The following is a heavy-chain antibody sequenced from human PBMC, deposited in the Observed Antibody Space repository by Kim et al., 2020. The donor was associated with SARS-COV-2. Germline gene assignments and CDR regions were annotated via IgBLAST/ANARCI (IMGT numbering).Heavy chain of an antibody. CDR2: ISWNSGSI. Sequence: GGSLRLSCAASGFTFDDYAMHWVRQAPGKGLEWVSGISWNSGSIGYADSVKGRFTISRDNAKNSLYLQMNSLRAEDTALYYCAKEMMDGYGMDVWGQGTTVTVSS. CDR3: AKEMMDGYGMDV. D-gene: IGHD3-16*01. CDR1: GFTFDDYA. V-gene: IGHV3-9*01. J-gene: IGHJ6*02.